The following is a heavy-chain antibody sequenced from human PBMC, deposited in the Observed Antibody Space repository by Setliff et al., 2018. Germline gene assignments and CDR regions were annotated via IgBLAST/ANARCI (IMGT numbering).Heavy chain of an antibody. CDR2: INAGNGNT. J-gene: IGHJ5*02. D-gene: IGHD3-3*01. V-gene: IGHV1-18*01. CDR3: ARGNNVDHEYFDFWVASGDSDH. CDR1: GYNFKTYA. Sequence: RASVKVSCKASGYNFKTYAISWVRQAPGQGLEWMGWINAGNGNTKYSQEFQGRVTMTRDTSTSTVYMELSSLRSDDTAVYYCARGNNVDHEYFDFWVASGDSDHWGQGTQVTVSS.